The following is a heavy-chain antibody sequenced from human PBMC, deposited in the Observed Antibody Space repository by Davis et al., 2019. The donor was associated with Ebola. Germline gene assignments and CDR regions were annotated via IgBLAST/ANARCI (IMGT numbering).Heavy chain of an antibody. D-gene: IGHD6-13*01. CDR3: ARVTIYSSSCFDY. J-gene: IGHJ4*02. CDR1: GFTFSSYW. V-gene: IGHV3-7*01. Sequence: GESLKISCAASGFTFSSYWMSWVRQAPGKGLEWVANIKQDGSEKYYVDSVKGRFTISRDNAKNSLYLQMNSLRAEDTAVYYCARVTIYSSSCFDYWGQGTLVTVSS. CDR2: IKQDGSEK.